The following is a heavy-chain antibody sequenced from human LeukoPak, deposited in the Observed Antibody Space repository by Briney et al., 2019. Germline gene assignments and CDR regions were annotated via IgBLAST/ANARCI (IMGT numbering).Heavy chain of an antibody. CDR2: MWNDGITG. CDR1: GFTFREYG. V-gene: IGHV3-33*01. D-gene: IGHD6-19*01. CDR3: ARDGSGWSSDY. J-gene: IGHJ4*02. Sequence: PGGSLRLSCVASGFTFREYGFHWVRQAPGKGLEWVAVMWNDGITGKYADSVRGRFSVPRDNSKNTVYLQMDSLRADDTSVYYCARDGSGWSSDYWGQGTLVTVSS.